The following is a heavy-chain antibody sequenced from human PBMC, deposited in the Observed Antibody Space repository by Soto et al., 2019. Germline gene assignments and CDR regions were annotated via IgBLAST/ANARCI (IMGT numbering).Heavy chain of an antibody. CDR2: IYYSGST. D-gene: IGHD6-6*01. CDR1: GGSISSYY. J-gene: IGHJ4*02. CDR3: ARLRSSSSTVYFDY. Sequence: SETLSLTCTVSGGSISSYYWSWIRQPPGKGLEWIGYIYYSGSTNYNPSLKSRDTISVDTSKNQFSLKLSSVTAADTAVYYCARLRSSSSTVYFDYWGQGTLVTVSS. V-gene: IGHV4-59*08.